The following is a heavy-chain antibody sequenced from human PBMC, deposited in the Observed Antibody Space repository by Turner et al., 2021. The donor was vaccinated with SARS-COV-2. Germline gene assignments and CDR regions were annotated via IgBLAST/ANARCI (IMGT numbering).Heavy chain of an antibody. D-gene: IGHD1-26*01. CDR3: ARHQGSASGYDHGMNV. Sequence: QVQLQGSGPGLVRPSETLSLTCPVAGGSISSKSWSWIRQSPGRGLEWIGYFYKIGSIDYNPTLRSRVTISVDTSKNQLSLNLISVTAADTAVYYCARHQGSASGYDHGMNVWGQGTAVIVSS. CDR2: FYKIGSI. V-gene: IGHV4-59*08. J-gene: IGHJ6*02. CDR1: GGSISSKS.